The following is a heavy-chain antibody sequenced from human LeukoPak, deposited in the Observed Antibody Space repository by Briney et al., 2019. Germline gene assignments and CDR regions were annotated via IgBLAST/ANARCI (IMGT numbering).Heavy chain of an antibody. CDR3: ARGDAQWLVPDYFDH. J-gene: IGHJ4*02. D-gene: IGHD6-19*01. Sequence: ASVKVSCKAPGYAFTSYAMHWVRQAPGQRLEWMGWINAGNGNTKYSQKFQGRVTITRDTSASTAYMELSSLRSEDTAVYYCARGDAQWLVPDYFDHWGQGTLVTVSS. CDR1: GYAFTSYA. CDR2: INAGNGNT. V-gene: IGHV1-3*01.